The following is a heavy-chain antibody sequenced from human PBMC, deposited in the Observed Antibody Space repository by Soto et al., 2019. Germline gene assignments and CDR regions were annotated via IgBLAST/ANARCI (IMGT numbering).Heavy chain of an antibody. CDR2: IIPILGIA. CDR3: ATRHLQYCSGGTCNPFDF. Sequence: ASVKVSCKASGGTFSSYTISWVRQAPGQGLEWMGRIIPILGIANYAQKFQGRVTITADKSTSTAYMELSSLRSEDTAMYYCATRHLQYCSGGTCNPFDFWGQGALVTVSS. J-gene: IGHJ4*02. CDR1: GGTFSSYT. D-gene: IGHD2-15*01. V-gene: IGHV1-69*02.